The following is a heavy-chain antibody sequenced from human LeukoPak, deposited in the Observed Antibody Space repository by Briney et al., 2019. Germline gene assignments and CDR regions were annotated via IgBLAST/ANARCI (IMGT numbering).Heavy chain of an antibody. D-gene: IGHD2-15*01. J-gene: IGHJ6*02. CDR2: INAGNGNT. CDR3: ARDPWWATPYYYYGMDV. CDR1: GYTFTSYA. Sequence: ASVKVSCKASGYTFTSYAMHWVRQAPGQKLEWMGWINAGNGNTKYSQKFQGRVTITRDTSASTAYMELSSLRSEDTAVYYCARDPWWATPYYYYGMDVWGQGTTVTVSS. V-gene: IGHV1-3*01.